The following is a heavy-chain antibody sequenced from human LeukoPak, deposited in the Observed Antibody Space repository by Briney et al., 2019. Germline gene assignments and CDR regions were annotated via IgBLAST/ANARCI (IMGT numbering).Heavy chain of an antibody. V-gene: IGHV3-21*01. CDR2: ISSSRSFI. CDR1: GFTFSSYS. J-gene: IGHJ4*02. Sequence: GESLRLSCAASGFTFSSYSMNWVRQAPGEGLEWVSSISSSRSFIYYADSVQGRFTISRDNAKNSLYLQMNSLRAEDTAVYYCARDYGGNSFDYWGQGTLVTVSS. D-gene: IGHD4-23*01. CDR3: ARDYGGNSFDY.